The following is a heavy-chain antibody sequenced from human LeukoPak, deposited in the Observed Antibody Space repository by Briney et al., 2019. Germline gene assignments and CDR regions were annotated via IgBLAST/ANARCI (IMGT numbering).Heavy chain of an antibody. J-gene: IGHJ4*02. CDR3: ASGSGAFDY. Sequence: SETLSLTCAVYGGSFSGYYWSWIRQPPGKGLEWIGEINHSGSTNYNPSLKSRVTISVDTSKNQFSLKLSSVTAADTAVYYCASGSGAFDYWGQGTWSPSPQ. CDR1: GGSFSGYY. D-gene: IGHD7-27*01. V-gene: IGHV4-34*01. CDR2: INHSGST.